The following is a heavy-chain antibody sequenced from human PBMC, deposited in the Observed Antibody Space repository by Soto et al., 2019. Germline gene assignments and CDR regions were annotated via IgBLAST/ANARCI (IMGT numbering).Heavy chain of an antibody. J-gene: IGHJ5*01. V-gene: IGHV3-21*06. CDR1: GFTFSRYG. CDR2: ISSSTSYV. Sequence: GGSLRLSCAASGFTFSRYGMNWLRQAPGKGLEWVASISSSTSYVYYADSVKGRFSTSRDNAKNILYLEMYALRSEDTAVYYCARDPSEGRVGNWFESWGQGTLVTVSS. CDR3: ARDPSEGRVGNWFES. D-gene: IGHD2-2*01.